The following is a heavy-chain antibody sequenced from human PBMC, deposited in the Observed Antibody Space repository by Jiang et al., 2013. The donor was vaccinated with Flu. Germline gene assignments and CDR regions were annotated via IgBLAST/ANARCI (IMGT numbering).Heavy chain of an antibody. D-gene: IGHD2-15*01. Sequence: GPGLVKPSETLSLTCTVSGGSISSYYWSWIRQPPGKGLEWIGYIYYSGSTNYNPSLKSRVTISVDTSKNQFSLKLSSVTAADTAVYYCARHEAGAVGVVVVFDYWGQGTLVTVSS. J-gene: IGHJ4*02. CDR2: IYYSGST. V-gene: IGHV4-59*08. CDR1: GGSISSYY. CDR3: ARHEAGAVGVVVVFDY.